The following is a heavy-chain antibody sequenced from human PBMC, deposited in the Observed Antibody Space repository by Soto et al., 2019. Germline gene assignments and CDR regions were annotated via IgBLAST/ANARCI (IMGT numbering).Heavy chain of an antibody. D-gene: IGHD4-17*01. CDR1: GGSISVSHW. J-gene: IGHJ4*02. Sequence: QVQLEESGPGLVKPSGTLSLTCGVSGGSISVSHWWNWVRQPPGKGLEWIGQVLHTGSTNYNPSLATRLTISVDKSKNQFSLILTSVTAADTALYFCARSDYGDSNSQYFDYWGRGTLVNVSS. CDR3: ARSDYGDSNSQYFDY. V-gene: IGHV4-4*02. CDR2: VLHTGST.